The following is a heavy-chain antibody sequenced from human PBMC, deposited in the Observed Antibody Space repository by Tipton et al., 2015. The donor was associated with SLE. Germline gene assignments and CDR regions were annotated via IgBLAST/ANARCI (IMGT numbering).Heavy chain of an antibody. CDR3: ASWGYGSGSYYTDY. J-gene: IGHJ4*02. V-gene: IGHV4-34*01. CDR2: INHSGST. D-gene: IGHD3-10*01. CDR1: GGSISSYY. Sequence: GLVKPSETLSLTCTVSGGSISSYYWSWIRQPPGKGLEWIGEINHSGSTNYNPSLKSRVTISVDTSKNQFSLKLSSVTAADTAVYYCASWGYGSGSYYTDYWGQGTLVTVSS.